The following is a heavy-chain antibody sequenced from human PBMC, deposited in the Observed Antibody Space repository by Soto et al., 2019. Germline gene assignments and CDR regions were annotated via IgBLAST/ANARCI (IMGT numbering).Heavy chain of an antibody. Sequence: SETLSLTCTVSGGSISSSIYYWGWIRQPPGKGLEWIGSIYYSGSTYYNPSLKSRVTISVDTSKNQFSLKLSSVTAADTAVYYCARWSSSEKYYFDYWGQGTLVTVSS. D-gene: IGHD6-13*01. CDR3: ARWSSSEKYYFDY. CDR1: GGSISSSIYY. J-gene: IGHJ4*02. V-gene: IGHV4-39*01. CDR2: IYYSGST.